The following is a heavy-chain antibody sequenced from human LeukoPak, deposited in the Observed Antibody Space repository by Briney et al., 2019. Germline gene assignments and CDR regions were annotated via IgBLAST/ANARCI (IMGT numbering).Heavy chain of an antibody. CDR2: ISGSGGST. CDR1: GFTFSSYA. Sequence: GGSLRLSCAASGFTFSSYAMSWVRQAPGKGLEWVSAISGSGGSTYYADSVKGRFTISRDNSKNTLYLQMNSLRAEDTAVYYCAKSIVVVTTMGYYFDYWGQGTLVTVSS. J-gene: IGHJ4*02. V-gene: IGHV3-23*01. CDR3: AKSIVVVTTMGYYFDY. D-gene: IGHD3-22*01.